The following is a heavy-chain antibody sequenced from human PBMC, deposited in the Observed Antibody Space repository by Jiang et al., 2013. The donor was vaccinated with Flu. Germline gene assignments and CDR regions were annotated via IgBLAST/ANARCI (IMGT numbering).Heavy chain of an antibody. Sequence: KPTQTLTLTCTFSGFSLSTSGMRVSWIRQPPGKALEWLARIDWDDDKFYSTSLKTRLTISKDTSKNQVVLTMTNMDPVDAATYYCARISGNYYYYMDVWGKGTTVTVSS. D-gene: IGHD3-10*01. V-gene: IGHV2-70*04. CDR1: GFSLSTSGMR. CDR2: IDWDDDK. J-gene: IGHJ6*03. CDR3: ARISGNYYYYMDV.